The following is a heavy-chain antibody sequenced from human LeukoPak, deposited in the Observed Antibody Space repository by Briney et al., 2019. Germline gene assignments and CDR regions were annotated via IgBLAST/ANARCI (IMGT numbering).Heavy chain of an antibody. CDR2: IYYSGST. Sequence: SETLSLTCTVSGGSISSYYWSWIRQPPGKGLEWIGNIYYSGSTNYNPSLKSRVTISVDTSKNQFHLQLNSVTAADTAVYYCARGRWELPYWGQGILVTVSS. J-gene: IGHJ4*02. CDR3: ARGRWELPY. V-gene: IGHV4-59*08. CDR1: GGSISSYY. D-gene: IGHD1-26*01.